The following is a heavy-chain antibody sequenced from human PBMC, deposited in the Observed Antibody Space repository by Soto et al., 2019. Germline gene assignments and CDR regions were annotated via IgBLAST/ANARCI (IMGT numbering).Heavy chain of an antibody. CDR1: GFTFSSYW. D-gene: IGHD7-27*01. Sequence: PGGSLRLSCAASGFTFSSYWMHWVRQAPGKGLVWVSRINSDGSSTSYADSVKGRFTISRDNAKNTLYLQMNSLRAEDTAVYYCAREYGAGDLYYWGQGTLVTVSS. V-gene: IGHV3-74*01. J-gene: IGHJ4*02. CDR3: AREYGAGDLYY. CDR2: INSDGSST.